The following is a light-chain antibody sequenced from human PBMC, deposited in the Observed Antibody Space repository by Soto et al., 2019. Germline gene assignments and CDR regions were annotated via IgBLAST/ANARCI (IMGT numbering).Light chain of an antibody. J-gene: IGKJ5*01. V-gene: IGKV3-11*01. CDR2: DAS. CDR1: QSISTF. Sequence: EIVLTQSPATLSLSPGETATLSCRASQSISTFLGWYQQKPGQAPRLLIYDASNRATGIPVRFSGSGSETVFTLTISSLEPEDFAVYYCQQRFDWPPFTFGQGTRVEIK. CDR3: QQRFDWPPFT.